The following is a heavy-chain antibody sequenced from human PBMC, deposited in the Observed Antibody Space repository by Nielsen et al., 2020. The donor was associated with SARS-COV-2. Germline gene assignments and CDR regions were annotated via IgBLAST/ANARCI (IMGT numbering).Heavy chain of an antibody. D-gene: IGHD1/OR15-1a*01. V-gene: IGHV4-31*03. CDR3: ASAEKTGTSPHIPDY. CDR2: IYYSGST. CDR1: GGSISSGGYY. J-gene: IGHJ4*02. Sequence: SETLSLTCTVSGGSISSGGYYWSWIRQHPGKGLEWIGYIYYSGSTYYNPSLKSRVTISVDTSKNQFSLKLSSVTAADTAVYYCASAEKTGTSPHIPDYWGQGTLVTVSS.